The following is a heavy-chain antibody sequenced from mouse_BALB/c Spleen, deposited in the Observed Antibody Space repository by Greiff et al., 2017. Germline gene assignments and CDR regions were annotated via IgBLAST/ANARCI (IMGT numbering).Heavy chain of an antibody. J-gene: IGHJ4*01. Sequence: QVQLQQPGAELVMPGASVKMSCKASGYTFTDYWMHWVKQRPGQGLEWIGAIDTSDSYTSYNQKFKGKATLTVDESSSTAYMQLSSLTSEDSAVYYCATIYYDYDVRAMDYWGQGTSVTVSS. CDR2: IDTSDSYT. D-gene: IGHD2-4*01. CDR1: GYTFTDYW. V-gene: IGHV1-69*01. CDR3: ATIYYDYDVRAMDY.